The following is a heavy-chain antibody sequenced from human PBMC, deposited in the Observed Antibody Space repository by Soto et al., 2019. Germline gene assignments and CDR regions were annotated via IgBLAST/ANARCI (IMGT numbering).Heavy chain of an antibody. D-gene: IGHD6-13*01. V-gene: IGHV4-39*01. Sequence: SETLSLTCTVSGGSISSSSYYWGWIRQPPGKGLEWIGSIYYSGSTYYNPSLKSRVTISVDTSKNQFSLKLSSVTAADTAVYYCAIEPQQLDPGNANWFDPWGQGTLVTVSS. CDR1: GGSISSSSYY. CDR2: IYYSGST. CDR3: AIEPQQLDPGNANWFDP. J-gene: IGHJ5*02.